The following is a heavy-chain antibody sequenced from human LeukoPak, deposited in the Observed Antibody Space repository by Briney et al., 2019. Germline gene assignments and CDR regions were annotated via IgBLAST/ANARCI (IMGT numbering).Heavy chain of an antibody. Sequence: PGGSLRLSCAASGHTFSDYWMSWVRQAPGKGLEWVANIKQDGSERYYVDSVKGRFTISRGNAKNSLYLQMNSLRAEDTAVYYCASGNWNDRAFDIWGQGTMVTVSS. CDR1: GHTFSDYW. CDR3: ASGNWNDRAFDI. CDR2: IKQDGSER. J-gene: IGHJ3*02. D-gene: IGHD1-20*01. V-gene: IGHV3-7*01.